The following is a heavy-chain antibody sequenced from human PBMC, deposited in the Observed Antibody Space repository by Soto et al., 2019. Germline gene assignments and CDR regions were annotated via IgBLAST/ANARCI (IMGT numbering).Heavy chain of an antibody. CDR2: ISSSSSYT. V-gene: IGHV3-11*06. J-gene: IGHJ5*02. Sequence: GGSLRLSCAASGFTFSDYYMSWIRQAPGKGLEWVSYISSSSSYTNYADSVKGRFTISRDNAKNSLYLQMNSLRAEDTAVYYCARDRSGDTMVRGVSIPRGWFDPWGQGTLVTVSS. D-gene: IGHD3-10*01. CDR3: ARDRSGDTMVRGVSIPRGWFDP. CDR1: GFTFSDYY.